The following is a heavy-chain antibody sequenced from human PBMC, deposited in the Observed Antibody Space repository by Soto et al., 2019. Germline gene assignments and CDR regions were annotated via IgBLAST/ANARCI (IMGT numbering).Heavy chain of an antibody. CDR1: GGSISSSNW. D-gene: IGHD1-26*01. CDR2: FYHRGST. V-gene: IGHV4-4*02. Sequence: QVQLQESGPGLVKPSGTLSLTCAVSGGSISSSNWWSWVRQPPGKGLEWIGEFYHRGSTNYNPSLKSRVTISVDKSKNQFSLNLNSATAADTAVYYCARNLAGRLYGMDVWGQGTTVTVSS. CDR3: ARNLAGRLYGMDV. J-gene: IGHJ6*02.